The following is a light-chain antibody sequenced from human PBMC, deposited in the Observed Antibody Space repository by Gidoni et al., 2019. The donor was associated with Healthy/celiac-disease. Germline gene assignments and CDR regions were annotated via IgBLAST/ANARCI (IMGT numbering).Light chain of an antibody. CDR3: QQYDNLPLT. Sequence: DIQMTQSPSSLSASVGERVTITCQASQDISNYLNWYQQKRGKAPKLLIYDASNFETGVPSRFSGSGSGTDFTFTISSLQPEDIATYYCQQYDNLPLTFXGXTKVEIK. CDR2: DAS. CDR1: QDISNY. J-gene: IGKJ4*01. V-gene: IGKV1-33*01.